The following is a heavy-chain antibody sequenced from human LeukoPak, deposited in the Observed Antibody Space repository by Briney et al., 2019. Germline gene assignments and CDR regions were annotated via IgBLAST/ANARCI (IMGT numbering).Heavy chain of an antibody. J-gene: IGHJ5*02. V-gene: IGHV3-23*01. CDR2: ISGSGGST. D-gene: IGHD2-2*01. Sequence: SGGSLRLSCAASGFTFSSYGMSWVRQAPGKGLEWVSAISGSGGSTYYADSVKGRFTISRDNSKNTLYLQMNSLRAEDTAVYYCARGPAPLDIVVGDGWFDPWGQGTLVTVSS. CDR3: ARGPAPLDIVVGDGWFDP. CDR1: GFTFSSYG.